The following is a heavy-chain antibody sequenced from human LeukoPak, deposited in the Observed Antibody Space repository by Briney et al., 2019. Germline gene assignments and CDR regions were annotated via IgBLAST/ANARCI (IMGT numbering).Heavy chain of an antibody. J-gene: IGHJ4*02. CDR2: IWYDGSNK. Sequence: GRSLRLSCAASGXTFSSYGMHWVRQAPGKGLEWVAVIWYDGSNKYYADSVKGRFTISRDNSKNTLYLQMNSLRAEDTAVYYCARGRADHSSGWDTYYFDYWGQGTLVTVSS. CDR3: ARGRADHSSGWDTYYFDY. D-gene: IGHD6-19*01. CDR1: GXTFSSYG. V-gene: IGHV3-33*01.